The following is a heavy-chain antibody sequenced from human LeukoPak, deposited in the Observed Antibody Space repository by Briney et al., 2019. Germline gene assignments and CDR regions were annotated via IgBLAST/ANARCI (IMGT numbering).Heavy chain of an antibody. J-gene: IGHJ4*02. CDR2: VTGSGTGT. Sequence: GGSLRLSCAASGFTFSNYAMRWVRQAPGKGLEWVSSVTGSGTGTFYVDSVKGRFTISRDNAKNSLYLQMNSLRAEDTAVYYCASPKTPSGSYGDFDYWGQGTLVTVSS. V-gene: IGHV3-23*01. CDR3: ASPKTPSGSYGDFDY. CDR1: GFTFSNYA. D-gene: IGHD1-26*01.